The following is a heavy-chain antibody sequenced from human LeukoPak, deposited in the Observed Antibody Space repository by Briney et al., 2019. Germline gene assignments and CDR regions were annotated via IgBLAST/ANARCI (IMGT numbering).Heavy chain of an antibody. CDR2: INHSGST. V-gene: IGHV4-34*01. Sequence: PSETLSLTCAVYGGSFSGYYWSWICQPPGKGLEWIGEINHSGSTSYNPSLKSRVTISVDTSKNQFSLKLSSVTAADTAVYYCARGLGTPPTPYYGSGIDYWGQGTLVTVSS. D-gene: IGHD3-10*01. CDR3: ARGLGTPPTPYYGSGIDY. CDR1: GGSFSGYY. J-gene: IGHJ4*02.